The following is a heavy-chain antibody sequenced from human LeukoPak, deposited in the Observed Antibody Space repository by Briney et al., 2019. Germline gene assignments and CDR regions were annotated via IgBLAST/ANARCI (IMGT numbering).Heavy chain of an antibody. V-gene: IGHV1-18*01. CDR2: ISTYSANT. Sequence: ASVKVSCKASGYTFSSYSFGWVRQAPGHGLEWMGWISTYSANTNYAQNLQGRVTMTTDTSTSTAYMELRSLTSDDTAVYYCASPCAGDCYGAFGIWGQGTMVTVSS. J-gene: IGHJ3*02. D-gene: IGHD2-21*02. CDR3: ASPCAGDCYGAFGI. CDR1: GYTFSSYS.